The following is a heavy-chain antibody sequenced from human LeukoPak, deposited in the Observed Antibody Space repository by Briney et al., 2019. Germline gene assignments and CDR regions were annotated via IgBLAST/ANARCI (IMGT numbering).Heavy chain of an antibody. D-gene: IGHD1-26*01. Sequence: AASVKVSCKASGGTFSSYAISWVRQTPGQGLEWMGGIIPIFGTANYAQKFQGRVTITTDESTSTAYMELSSLRSEDTAVYYCARVGGGYNYYYYMDVWGKGTTVTVSS. CDR2: IIPIFGTA. CDR3: ARVGGGYNYYYYMDV. CDR1: GGTFSSYA. V-gene: IGHV1-69*05. J-gene: IGHJ6*03.